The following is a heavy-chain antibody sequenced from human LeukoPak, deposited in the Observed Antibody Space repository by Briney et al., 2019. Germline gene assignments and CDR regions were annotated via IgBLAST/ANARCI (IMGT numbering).Heavy chain of an antibody. CDR2: ISYDGSNK. CDR1: GFTFSSYA. CDR3: ANAKYYYGSGSYSPRSNWFDP. Sequence: PGGSLRLSCAASGFTFSSYAMHWVRQAPGKGLEWVAVISYDGSNKYYADSVKGRFTISRDNSKNTLYLQMNSLRAEDTAVYYCANAKYYYGSGSYSPRSNWFDPWGQGTLVTVSS. J-gene: IGHJ5*02. V-gene: IGHV3-30*04. D-gene: IGHD3-10*01.